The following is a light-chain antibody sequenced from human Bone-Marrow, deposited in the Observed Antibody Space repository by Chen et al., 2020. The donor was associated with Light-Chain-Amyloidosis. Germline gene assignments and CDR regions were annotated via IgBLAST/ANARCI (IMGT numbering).Light chain of an antibody. Sequence: EIVLTQSPGTLSLSPGEGANLSCRASQTISSNYLTWYQQKFGQAPRLLIHGSSSRATGIPDRFTGRRSGPDFTLTINRLAPEDFAMYYCQQYGTSPLTFRGGTEVEIK. CDR1: QTISSNY. CDR2: GSS. CDR3: QQYGTSPLT. V-gene: IGKV3-20*01. J-gene: IGKJ4*01.